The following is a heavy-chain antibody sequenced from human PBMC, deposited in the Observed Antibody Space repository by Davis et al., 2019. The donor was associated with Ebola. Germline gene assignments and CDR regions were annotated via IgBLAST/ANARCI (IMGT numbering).Heavy chain of an antibody. CDR1: GFTFSDYE. Sequence: GESLKISCAASGFTFSDYEMNWVRQAPGKGLEWISFISSSGTTRYYADSVKGRFTISRDNAKNSLFLQMNNLRAEDTATYYCVRFFFDLWGQGALVTVSS. J-gene: IGHJ4*02. CDR3: VRFFFDL. CDR2: ISSSGTTR. V-gene: IGHV3-48*03.